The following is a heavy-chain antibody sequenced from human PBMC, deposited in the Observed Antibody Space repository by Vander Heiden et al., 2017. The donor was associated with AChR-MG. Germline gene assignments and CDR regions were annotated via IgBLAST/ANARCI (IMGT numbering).Heavy chain of an antibody. CDR1: GFTFSSYW. Sequence: EVQLVESGGGLVQPGGSLRLSCAASGFTFSSYWLSWVRQAPGKGLEWVANIKQDGSEKYYVDSVKGRFTISRDNAKNSLYLQMNSLRAEDTAVYYCARNPHYDILTGLYYYYYMDVWGKGTTVTVSS. V-gene: IGHV3-7*01. CDR2: IKQDGSEK. D-gene: IGHD3-9*01. CDR3: ARNPHYDILTGLYYYYYMDV. J-gene: IGHJ6*03.